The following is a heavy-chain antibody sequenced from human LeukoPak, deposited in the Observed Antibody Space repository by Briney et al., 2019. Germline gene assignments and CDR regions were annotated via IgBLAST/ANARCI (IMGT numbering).Heavy chain of an antibody. CDR1: GFTFRSYA. V-gene: IGHV3-23*01. CDR2: ISGSGGST. Sequence: GGSLRLSCAASGFTFRSYAMSWVRQAPGKGLEWVSAISGSGGSTYYADSVKGRFTISKDKSKNTLYLQMNSLRAEDTAVYYCVPGSSDYWGQGTLVTVSS. J-gene: IGHJ4*02. D-gene: IGHD6-19*01. CDR3: VPGSSDY.